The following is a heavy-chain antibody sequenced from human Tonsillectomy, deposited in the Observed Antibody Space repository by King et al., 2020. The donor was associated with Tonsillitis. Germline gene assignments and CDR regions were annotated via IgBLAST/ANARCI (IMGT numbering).Heavy chain of an antibody. J-gene: IGHJ4*02. V-gene: IGHV3-53*04. CDR1: GFTVSSNY. CDR3: VVHEAVSPAGLDY. CDR2: IYSGGST. D-gene: IGHD4-17*01. Sequence: VQLVESGGGLVQPGGSLRLSCAASGFTVSSNYMSWVRQAPGKGLEWVSVIYSGGSTYYADSVKGRFTISRHNSKNTLYLEMNSLRVDDTAVYYCVVHEAVSPAGLDYWGQGTLVTVSS.